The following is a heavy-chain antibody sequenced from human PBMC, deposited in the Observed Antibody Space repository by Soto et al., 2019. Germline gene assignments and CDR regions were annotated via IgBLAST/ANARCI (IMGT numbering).Heavy chain of an antibody. CDR3: ARYEYSRSPYRSDDFDI. Sequence: PSETLSLTCAVSGGSISSGGYSWSWIRQPPGKGLEWIGYIYHSGSTYYNPSLKSRVTISVDRSKNQFSLKLSSVTAADTAVYYCARYEYSRSPYRSDDFDIWGQGTMVTVSS. CDR2: IYHSGST. CDR1: GGSISSGGYS. V-gene: IGHV4-30-2*01. J-gene: IGHJ3*02. D-gene: IGHD6-6*01.